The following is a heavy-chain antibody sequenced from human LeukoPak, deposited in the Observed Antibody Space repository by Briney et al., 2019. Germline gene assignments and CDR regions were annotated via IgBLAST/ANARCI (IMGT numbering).Heavy chain of an antibody. V-gene: IGHV3-48*03. D-gene: IGHD3-22*01. J-gene: IGHJ4*02. CDR1: GFTFSSYE. CDR2: ISSSGSTI. Sequence: PGGSLRLSCSASGFTFSSYEMNWVRQAPGKGLEWVSYISSSGSTIYYADSVKGRFTISRDNAKNSRYLQMNSLRAEDTAVYYCARGPAASGYYDSRGRNGYFDYWGQGTLVTVSS. CDR3: ARGPAASGYYDSRGRNGYFDY.